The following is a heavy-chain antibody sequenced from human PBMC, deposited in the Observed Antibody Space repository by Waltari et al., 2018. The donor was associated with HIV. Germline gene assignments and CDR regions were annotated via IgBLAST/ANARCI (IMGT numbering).Heavy chain of an antibody. V-gene: IGHV3-74*01. CDR1: GFTFSSYW. CDR3: ARGGRYYYDSSGYIAPVY. D-gene: IGHD3-22*01. CDR2: INSDGSST. J-gene: IGHJ4*02. Sequence: EVQLVESGGGLVQPGGSLRLSCAASGFTFSSYWMHWVRQAPGKGLVWVSRINSDGSSTSYADSVKGRFTISRDNAKNTLYLQMNSLRAEDTAVYYCARGGRYYYDSSGYIAPVYWGQGTLVTVSS.